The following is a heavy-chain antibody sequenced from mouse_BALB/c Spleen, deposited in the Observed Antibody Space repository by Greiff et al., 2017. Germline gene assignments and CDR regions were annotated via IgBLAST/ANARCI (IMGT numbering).Heavy chain of an antibody. D-gene: IGHD2-1*01. CDR3: ARRGDYGNYAWFAY. Sequence: EVMLVESGGGLVKPGGSLKLSCAASGFAFSSYDMSWVRQTPEKRLEWVAYISSGGGSTYYPDTVKGRFTISRDNAKNTLYLQMSSLKSEDTAMYYCARRGDYGNYAWFAYWGQGTLVTVSA. J-gene: IGHJ3*01. V-gene: IGHV5-12-1*01. CDR1: GFAFSSYD. CDR2: ISSGGGST.